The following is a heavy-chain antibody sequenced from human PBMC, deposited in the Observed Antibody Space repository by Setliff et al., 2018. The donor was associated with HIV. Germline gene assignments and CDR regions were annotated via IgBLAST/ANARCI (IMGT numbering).Heavy chain of an antibody. CDR3: ARDVMEWFGNYFDN. D-gene: IGHD3-3*01. J-gene: IGHJ4*02. Sequence: KPSETLSLTCAVSSGSISPYYWSWIRQPAGKGLEWIGQIHVSGTTNYIPSLKRRVTISIDTSKHQFSLQLTSVTAADTAVYFCARDVMEWFGNYFDNWGQGALVTVSS. V-gene: IGHV4-4*07. CDR2: IHVSGTT. CDR1: SGSISPYY.